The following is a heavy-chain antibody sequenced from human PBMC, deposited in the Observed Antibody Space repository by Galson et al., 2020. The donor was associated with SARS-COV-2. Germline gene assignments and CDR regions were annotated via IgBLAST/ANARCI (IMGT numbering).Heavy chain of an antibody. CDR3: ARSQLNYWDRYFDL. J-gene: IGHJ2*01. CDR2: IFHTGTT. D-gene: IGHD1-1*01. Sequence: ASETLSLTCSVSDDSITKNYYWSWIRQHPGKGLEWIGYIFHTGTTHYNPSFESRLTISVDTSKNQFSLSLTSVTAADTAVYYCARSQLNYWDRYFDLWGRGTLVTVSS. V-gene: IGHV4-31*03. CDR1: DDSITKNYY.